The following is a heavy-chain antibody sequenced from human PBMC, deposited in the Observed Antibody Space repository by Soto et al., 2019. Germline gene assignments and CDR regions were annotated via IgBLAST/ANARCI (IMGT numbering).Heavy chain of an antibody. CDR3: ARDQIVVVPAAKLSGSYYYYYMDV. CDR2: INSDGSST. V-gene: IGHV3-74*01. Sequence: EVQLVESGGGLVQPGGSLRLSCVASGFTFSSYWMHWVRQAPGKGLVWVSRINSDGSSTSYADSVKGRFTISRDNAKNTLYLQMNSLRAEDTAVYYCARDQIVVVPAAKLSGSYYYYYMDVWGKGTTVTVSS. J-gene: IGHJ6*03. CDR1: GFTFSSYW. D-gene: IGHD2-2*01.